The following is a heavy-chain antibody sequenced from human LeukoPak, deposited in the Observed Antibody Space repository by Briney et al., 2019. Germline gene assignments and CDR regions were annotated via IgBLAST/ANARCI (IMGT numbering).Heavy chain of an antibody. CDR3: ARDSPYFDSNGNYKGNDY. CDR2: INKDGSEK. D-gene: IGHD3-22*01. J-gene: IGHJ4*02. CDR1: GFTFSTYW. Sequence: PGGSLRLSCAASGFTFSTYWMSWVRQAPGKGLEWVAIINKDGSEKYYVDSVKGRFTISRDNAKNSPYLQMNSLRDEDTAVYYCARDSPYFDSNGNYKGNDYWGQGTLVTVCS. V-gene: IGHV3-7*01.